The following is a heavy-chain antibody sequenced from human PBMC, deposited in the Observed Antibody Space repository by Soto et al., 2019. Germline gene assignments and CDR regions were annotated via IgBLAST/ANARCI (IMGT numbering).Heavy chain of an antibody. CDR1: GYTFTSYG. D-gene: IGHD3-9*01. V-gene: IGHV1-18*01. J-gene: IGHJ4*02. Sequence: QVQLVQSGAEVKKPGASVKVSCEASGYTFTSYGISWVRQAPGQGLEWMGWISAYNGNTNYAQKLQGRVTMTTDTSTSTAYMELRSLRSDDTAVYYCAIVPNYDILTEAEYYFDYWGQGTLVTVSS. CDR2: ISAYNGNT. CDR3: AIVPNYDILTEAEYYFDY.